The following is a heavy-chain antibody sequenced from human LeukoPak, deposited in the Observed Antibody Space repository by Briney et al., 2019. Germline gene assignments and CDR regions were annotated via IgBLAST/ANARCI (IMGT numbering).Heavy chain of an antibody. CDR3: ARGLGGVTTPDSFDY. V-gene: IGHV3-21*01. CDR1: GFTFSSYS. CDR2: ISSSSSYI. Sequence: PGGSLRLSCAASGFTFSSYSMNWVRQAPGKGLEWVSSISSSSSYIYYADSVKGRFTISRDNAKNSLYLQMNSLRAEDTAVYYCARGLGGVTTPDSFDYWGQGTLVTVSS. D-gene: IGHD4-17*01. J-gene: IGHJ4*02.